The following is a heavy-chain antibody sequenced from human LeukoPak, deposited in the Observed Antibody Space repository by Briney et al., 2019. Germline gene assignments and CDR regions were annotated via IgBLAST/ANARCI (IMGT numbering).Heavy chain of an antibody. CDR3: ARRPVAIDY. CDR1: GSTFSAYW. V-gene: IGHV3-7*04. CDR2: IKEDGTEK. J-gene: IGHJ4*02. D-gene: IGHD4-23*01. Sequence: GGSLRLSCAASGSTFSAYWMSWVRQAPGKGLEWVANIKEDGTEKYYVDSVKGRFTISRDNAKRSLYLQMNSLRAEDTAVYYCARRPVAIDYWGQGTLVTVSS.